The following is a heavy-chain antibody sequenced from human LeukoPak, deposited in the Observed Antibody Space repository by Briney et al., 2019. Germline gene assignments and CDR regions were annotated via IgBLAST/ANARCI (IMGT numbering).Heavy chain of an antibody. CDR1: GYSISSGYY. Sequence: LSLTCTVSGYSISSGYYWGWIRQPPGKGLECVSYISSSGSTMYYADSVKGRFTISRDNAKNSLYLQMNSLRAEDTALYYCARVRGSYAFDYWGQGTLVTVSS. J-gene: IGHJ4*02. D-gene: IGHD1-26*01. CDR3: ARVRGSYAFDY. V-gene: IGHV3-11*01. CDR2: ISSSGSTM.